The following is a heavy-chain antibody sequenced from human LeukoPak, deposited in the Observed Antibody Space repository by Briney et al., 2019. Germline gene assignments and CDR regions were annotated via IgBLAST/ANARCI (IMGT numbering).Heavy chain of an antibody. CDR2: IHGSGST. J-gene: IGHJ4*02. V-gene: IGHV4-4*07. D-gene: IGHD4-17*01. CDR3: ARLLSTVTNLDY. CDR1: GGSISGDY. Sequence: SETLSLTCTVSGGSISGDYWSWVRQPAGTGLEWIGRIHGSGSTIYNSSLKGRVTISVDTSKNQFSLRLSSVTAADTAVYYCARLLSTVTNLDYWGQGTLATVSS.